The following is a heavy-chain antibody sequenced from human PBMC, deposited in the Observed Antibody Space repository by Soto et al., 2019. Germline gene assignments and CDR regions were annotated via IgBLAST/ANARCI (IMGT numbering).Heavy chain of an antibody. CDR2: ISGSGSPI. J-gene: IGHJ1*01. V-gene: IGHV3-48*04. Sequence: GGSLRLSCAASGFTFSSYAMSWVRQAPGKGLEWISYISGSGSPIYYADSVQGRFTISRDNAKNSLYLQMNSLRVEDTAVYYCARGGVGFRKSYFQHWGQGTLVTVSS. CDR1: GFTFSSYA. CDR3: ARGGVGFRKSYFQH.